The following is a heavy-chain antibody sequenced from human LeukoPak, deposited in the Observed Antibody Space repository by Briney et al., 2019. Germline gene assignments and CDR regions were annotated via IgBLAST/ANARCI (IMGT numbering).Heavy chain of an antibody. D-gene: IGHD4-17*01. CDR3: ARDKTVTTSLDY. CDR1: GFTFSSYW. CDR2: INQDESEI. V-gene: IGHV3-7*05. J-gene: IGHJ4*02. Sequence: GGSLTLSCAASGFTFSSYWMNWVRQAPGKGLHWVANINQDESEIYYGDSVKGRFTISRDNAKNSLYLHMNSLRSEDTAVYYCARDKTVTTSLDYWGQGTLVTVSS.